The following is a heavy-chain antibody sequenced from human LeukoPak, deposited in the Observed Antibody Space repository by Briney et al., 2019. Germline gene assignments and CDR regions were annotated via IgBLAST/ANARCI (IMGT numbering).Heavy chain of an antibody. Sequence: GGSLRLSCAASGFTFSSYGMHWVRQAPGKGLEWVAVISYDGSNKYYADSVKGRFTISRDNSKNTLYLQMNSLRAEDTAVYYCAKDRSGGYVLWGQGTLVTVSS. CDR2: ISYDGSNK. CDR3: AKDRSGGYVL. D-gene: IGHD1-26*01. CDR1: GFTFSSYG. J-gene: IGHJ4*02. V-gene: IGHV3-30*18.